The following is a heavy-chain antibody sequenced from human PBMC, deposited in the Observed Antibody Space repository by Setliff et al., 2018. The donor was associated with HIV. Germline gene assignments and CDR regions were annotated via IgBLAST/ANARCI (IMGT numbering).Heavy chain of an antibody. CDR1: GDSISSDDHY. V-gene: IGHV4-30-4*08. CDR3: ARMSVSAAVYFDS. J-gene: IGHJ4*02. D-gene: IGHD6-25*01. CDR2: IFNTGST. Sequence: KPSETLSLTCTVSGDSISSDDHYWSWIRQTPGKGLGWSGYIFNTGSTYYKSSLASRLTMSIDTSRNQFSLKLRSVTAADTAVFYCARMSVSAAVYFDSWGQGTLVTVSS.